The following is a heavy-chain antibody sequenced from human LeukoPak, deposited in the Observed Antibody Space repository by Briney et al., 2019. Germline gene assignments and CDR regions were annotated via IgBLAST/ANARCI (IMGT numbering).Heavy chain of an antibody. V-gene: IGHV3-33*06. D-gene: IGHD2-15*01. J-gene: IGHJ6*03. Sequence: GRSLRLSCVASGFTFSTYGMHWVRKGPGQGQWWVWVIWYDGSNKSYGDSVKGRFTISRDNSKNTVYLQMNSLRAEDTAVYYCAKDRRRSGGYYHYYYMAVWGKGTTVTVSS. CDR3: AKDRRRSGGYYHYYYMAV. CDR1: GFTFSTYG. CDR2: IWYDGSNK.